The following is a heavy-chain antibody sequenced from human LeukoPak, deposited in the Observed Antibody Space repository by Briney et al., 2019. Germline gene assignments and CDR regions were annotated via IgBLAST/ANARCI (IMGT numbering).Heavy chain of an antibody. V-gene: IGHV4-39*01. CDR3: ARRGVVATPDANF. CDR1: GGSISSSRYY. CDR2: IYYTGST. J-gene: IGHJ4*02. Sequence: SETLSLTCTVSGGSISSSRYYWGWIRQPPGKGLEWIGSIYYTGSTYYNPSLRSRVSISVDTSKNQFTLKLSSVTAADTAVYYCARRGVVATPDANFWGQGTLVTVSS. D-gene: IGHD5-12*01.